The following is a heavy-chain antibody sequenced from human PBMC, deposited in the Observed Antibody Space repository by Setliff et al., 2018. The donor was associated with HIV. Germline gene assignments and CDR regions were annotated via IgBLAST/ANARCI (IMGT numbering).Heavy chain of an antibody. CDR2: INPKSGGT. Sequence: ASVKVSCKASGYTLTGYYMHWVRQAPGQGLEWMGWINPKSGGTNYAQKFQGRVTMTRDTSISTAYMELSRLRSGDTAVYYCARDGIFHYYDSSGYYFDNWGQGTLVTVSS. D-gene: IGHD3-22*01. CDR3: ARDGIFHYYDSSGYYFDN. CDR1: GYTLTGYY. J-gene: IGHJ4*02. V-gene: IGHV1-2*02.